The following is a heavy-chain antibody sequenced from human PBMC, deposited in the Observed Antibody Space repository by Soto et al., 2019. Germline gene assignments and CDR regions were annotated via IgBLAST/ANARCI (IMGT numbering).Heavy chain of an antibody. CDR2: IYPGDSDT. CDR3: ARTSAAGKYYYGMDV. V-gene: IGHV5-51*01. D-gene: IGHD6-13*01. CDR1: GYSFTSYW. Sequence: PGESLKISCKGSGYSFTSYWIGWVRQMPGKGLEWMGIIYPGDSDTRYSPSFQGQVTISADKSISTAYLQWSSLKASDTAMYYCARTSAAGKYYYGMDVWGQGIMVTVSS. J-gene: IGHJ6*02.